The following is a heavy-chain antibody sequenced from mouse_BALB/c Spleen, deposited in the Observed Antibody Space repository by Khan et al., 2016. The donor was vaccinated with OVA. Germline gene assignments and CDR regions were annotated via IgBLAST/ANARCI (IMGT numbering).Heavy chain of an antibody. V-gene: IGHV1S81*02. J-gene: IGHJ2*01. D-gene: IGHD1-1*01. CDR3: ARIKKIVATYFDY. CDR1: GYTFTSYW. CDR2: TNPTNGRT. Sequence: QVQLQQSGAELVKAGASVKMSCKASGYTFTSYWMHWVKQRLGQGLEWFAETNPTNGRTYYNEKFKSKATLTVDKSSSTGYMLLIGPTFEDSAVYYCARIKKIVATYFDYWGQGTTLTVSS.